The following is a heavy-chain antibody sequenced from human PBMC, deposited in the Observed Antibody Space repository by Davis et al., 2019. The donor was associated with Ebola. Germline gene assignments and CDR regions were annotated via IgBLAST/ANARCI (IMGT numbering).Heavy chain of an antibody. J-gene: IGHJ4*02. V-gene: IGHV3-23*01. CDR3: ATFPTIFGVVPDY. CDR2: ISGSGGST. D-gene: IGHD3-3*01. CDR1: GFTFSSYA. Sequence: GESLKISCAASGFTFSSYAMSWVRQAPGKGLEWVSAISGSGGSTYYADPVKGRFTISRDNSKNTLYLQMNSLRAEDTAVYYCATFPTIFGVVPDYWGQGTLVTVSS.